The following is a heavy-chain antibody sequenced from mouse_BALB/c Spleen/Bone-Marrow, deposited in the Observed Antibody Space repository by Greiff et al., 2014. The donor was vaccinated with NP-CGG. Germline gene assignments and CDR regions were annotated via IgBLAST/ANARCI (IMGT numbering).Heavy chain of an antibody. CDR3: ASYYYGSSSFAY. V-gene: IGHV14-3*02. CDR1: GFNIKETY. J-gene: IGHJ3*01. D-gene: IGHD1-1*01. Sequence: GQLKESGAELVKPGASVKLSCTASGFNIKETYMHWGKQRPEQGLEWIGRIDPANGNTKYDPKFQGKATITADTSSNTAYLQLSSLTSEDTAVYYCASYYYGSSSFAYWGQGTLVTVSA. CDR2: IDPANGNT.